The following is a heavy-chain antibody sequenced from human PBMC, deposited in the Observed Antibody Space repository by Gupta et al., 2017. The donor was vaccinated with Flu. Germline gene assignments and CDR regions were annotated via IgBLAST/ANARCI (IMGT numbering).Heavy chain of an antibody. CDR3: ARDRRGAVVVPAAIGFVGGWFDP. D-gene: IGHD2-2*02. CDR2: INAGNGNT. J-gene: IGHJ5*02. V-gene: IGHV1-3*01. CDR1: GYTFTSYA. Sequence: QVQLVQSGAEVKKPGASVKVSCKASGYTFTSYAMHWVRQAPGQRLEWMGWINAGNGNTKYSQKFQGRVTITRDTSASTAYMELSSLRSEDTAVYYCARDRRGAVVVPAAIGFVGGWFDPWGQGTLVTVSS.